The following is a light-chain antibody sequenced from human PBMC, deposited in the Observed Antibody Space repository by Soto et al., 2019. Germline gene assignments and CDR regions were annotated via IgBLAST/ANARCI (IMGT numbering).Light chain of an antibody. CDR1: QSVGAN. V-gene: IGKV3-15*01. CDR2: GAS. CDR3: QQYTYWPRT. J-gene: IGKJ1*01. Sequence: IVMTQSPATLSVSPGERATLSCRASQSVGANLAWYQQKPGQAPRLLIYGASTRAAGISARFSGGGSGTEFTLTISSLQSEDFGVYYCQQYTYWPRTFGQGTKVGIK.